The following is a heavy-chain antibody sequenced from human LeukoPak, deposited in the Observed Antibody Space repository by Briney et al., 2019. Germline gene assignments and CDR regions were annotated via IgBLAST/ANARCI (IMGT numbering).Heavy chain of an antibody. CDR3: ASRGRYYYDSSGFYYFDY. D-gene: IGHD3-22*01. CDR2: IYYSGST. J-gene: IGHJ4*02. V-gene: IGHV4-31*03. CDR1: GGSISSGGYY. Sequence: SETLSLTCTVSGGSISSGGYYWSWIRQHPGKGLEWIGYIYYSGSTYYNPSLKSRVTISVDTSKNQFSLKLSSVTAADTAVYYCASRGRYYYDSSGFYYFDYWGQGTLVTVSS.